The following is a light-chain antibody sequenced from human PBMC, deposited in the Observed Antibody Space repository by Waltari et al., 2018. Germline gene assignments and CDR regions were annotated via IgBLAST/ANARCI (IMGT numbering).Light chain of an antibody. V-gene: IGLV2-14*03. CDR2: DVR. CDR3: STYLRSSAPVV. Sequence: QSALTQPASVSGSPGQSITISCTRSSSDIGTYDWVSWYQQHPGEAPELMIYDVRQRPSGVSDRFSGSKSGNTASLTVSGLQAEDEADYYCSTYLRSSAPVVFGGGTKLTVL. CDR1: SSDIGTYDW. J-gene: IGLJ2*01.